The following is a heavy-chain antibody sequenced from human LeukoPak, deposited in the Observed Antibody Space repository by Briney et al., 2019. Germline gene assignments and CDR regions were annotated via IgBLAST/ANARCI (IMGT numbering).Heavy chain of an antibody. CDR3: AKDISFDFISMDV. D-gene: IGHD3-9*01. CDR2: ISWDGGST. Sequence: VGSLRLSCAASGFTFDDYAMHWVRQAPGKGLEWVSLISWDGGSTYYADSVKGRFTISRDNSKNSLYLQMNSLRAEDTALYYCAKDISFDFISMDVWGKGTTVTVSS. J-gene: IGHJ6*04. CDR1: GFTFDDYA. V-gene: IGHV3-43D*03.